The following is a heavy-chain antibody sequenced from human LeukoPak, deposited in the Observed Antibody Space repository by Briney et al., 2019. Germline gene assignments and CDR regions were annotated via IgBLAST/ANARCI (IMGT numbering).Heavy chain of an antibody. V-gene: IGHV1-18*01. CDR1: GYTFTSYG. CDR2: ISAYNGNT. CDR3: SREGLGYCTGGSCSAFDY. J-gene: IGHJ4*02. Sequence: ASGKVSCKASGYTFTSYGISWVRQAPGQGREWMGWISAYNGNTRYAQKLQGRVTMTTYTSTSTAYMELTSLRSDDTAVYYCSREGLGYCTGGSCSAFDYWGQGTLVTVSS. D-gene: IGHD2-15*01.